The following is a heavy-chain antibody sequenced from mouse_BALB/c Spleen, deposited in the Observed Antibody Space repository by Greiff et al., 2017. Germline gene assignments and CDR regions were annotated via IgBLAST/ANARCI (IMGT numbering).Heavy chain of an antibody. CDR2: IWSGGST. CDR3: ASTVVALGYYAMDY. D-gene: IGHD1-1*01. CDR1: GFSLTSYG. V-gene: IGHV2-2*02. Sequence: VQLQQSGPGLVQPSQSLSITCTVSGFSLTSYGVHWVRQSPGKGLEWLGVIWSGGSTDYNAAFISRLSISKDNSKSQVFFKMNSLQANDTAIYYCASTVVALGYYAMDYWGQGTSVTVSS. J-gene: IGHJ4*01.